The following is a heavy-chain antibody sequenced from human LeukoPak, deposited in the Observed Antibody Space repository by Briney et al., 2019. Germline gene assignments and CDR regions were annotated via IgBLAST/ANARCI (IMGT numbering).Heavy chain of an antibody. J-gene: IGHJ4*02. V-gene: IGHV4-38-2*01. Sequence: SETLSLTRAVSCYSISSGYYWVWIRQPPGKGPGWIGSIYLSGSTYYNPSLKSRVTISVDTSKNQFSLKLSSVTAADTAVYYCARGGAATGNFDYWGQGTLVTVSS. CDR3: ARGGAATGNFDY. D-gene: IGHD2-15*01. CDR1: CYSISSGYY. CDR2: IYLSGST.